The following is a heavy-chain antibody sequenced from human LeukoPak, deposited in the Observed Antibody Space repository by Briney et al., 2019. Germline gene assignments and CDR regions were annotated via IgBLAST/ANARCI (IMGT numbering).Heavy chain of an antibody. V-gene: IGHV4-34*01. CDR2: INHSGST. CDR1: GGSFSGYY. J-gene: IGHJ4*02. D-gene: IGHD3-3*01. CDR3: AREANYDFWSGYMYYFDY. Sequence: TSETLSLTCAVYGGSFSGYYWSWIRQPPGKGLEWIGEINHSGSTNYNPSLKSRVTISVDTSKNQFSLKLSSVTAADTAVYYCAREANYDFWSGYMYYFDYWGQGTLVTVSS.